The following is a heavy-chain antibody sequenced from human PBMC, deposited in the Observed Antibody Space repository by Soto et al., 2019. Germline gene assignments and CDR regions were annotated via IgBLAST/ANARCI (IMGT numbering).Heavy chain of an antibody. J-gene: IGHJ2*01. Sequence: EVQLLESGGGLVKPGGSLRLSCAASGFTFSKYAMRWVRLAPGTGLEWVSSISANGGITDYADSVKGRFTISRNNFQNILSLQMNSLRGDNTALYFCAKDKYTDSVRKVWFFDYWGRGTLVTVSS. CDR2: ISANGGIT. V-gene: IGHV3-23*01. CDR3: AKDKYTDSVRKVWFFDY. D-gene: IGHD2-15*01. CDR1: GFTFSKYA.